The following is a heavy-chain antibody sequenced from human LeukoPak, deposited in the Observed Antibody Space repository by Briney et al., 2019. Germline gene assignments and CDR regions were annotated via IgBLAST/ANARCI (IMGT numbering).Heavy chain of an antibody. Sequence: SETLSLTCAVYGGSFSSYYWSWIRQPPGKGLEWIGEINHSGSTNYNPSLKSRVTISVDTSKNQFSLKLSSVTAADTAVYYCARRVTTYYYYYYYMDVWGKGTTVTVSS. CDR3: ARRVTTYYYYYYYMDV. CDR1: GGSFSSYY. D-gene: IGHD4-17*01. J-gene: IGHJ6*03. V-gene: IGHV4-34*01. CDR2: INHSGST.